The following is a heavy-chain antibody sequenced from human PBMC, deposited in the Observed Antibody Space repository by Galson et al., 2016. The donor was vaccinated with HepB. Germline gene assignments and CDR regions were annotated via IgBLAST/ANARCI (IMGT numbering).Heavy chain of an antibody. V-gene: IGHV6-1*01. J-gene: IGHJ4*02. CDR3: ARVSLVTANIWTWSAVEY. D-gene: IGHD1-20*01. Sequence: ISGDSVSSNSAAWNWIRQSPSRGLEWLGRTYYRSNWHYDYAVSVTGRITINPDTSKNQFSLQLNSMTPEDTAVYYCARVSLVTANIWTWSAVEYWGQGALVTVSS. CDR2: TYYRSNWHY. CDR1: GDSVSSNSAA.